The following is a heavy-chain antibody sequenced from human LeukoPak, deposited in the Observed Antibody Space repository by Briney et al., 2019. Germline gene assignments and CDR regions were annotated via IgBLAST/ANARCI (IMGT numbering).Heavy chain of an antibody. V-gene: IGHV3-15*01. Sequence: PGGSLRLSCTASGFTFNTAWMSWVRQATGKGLEWVGRIRSAVDGGTADYAAPVKGRFIISRDDSTNTIYLHMASLRTDDTAVYYCTRYSGSPGDYWGQGTLVTVSS. D-gene: IGHD1-26*01. J-gene: IGHJ4*02. CDR2: IRSAVDGGTA. CDR1: GFTFNTAW. CDR3: TRYSGSPGDY.